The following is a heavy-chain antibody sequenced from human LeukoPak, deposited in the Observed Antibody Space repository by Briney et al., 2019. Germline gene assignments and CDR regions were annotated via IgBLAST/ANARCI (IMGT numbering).Heavy chain of an antibody. D-gene: IGHD3-9*01. CDR1: GFTFSNYW. V-gene: IGHV3-74*01. Sequence: GGSLRLSCAASGFTFSNYWMPWVRQAPGKGLVWVSRIKGDGSHTIYADSVKGRFTISRDNGKNTLYLQMRSLRAEDTAVYYCVRDWDHFDFDSWGQGTLVTVSS. CDR3: VRDWDHFDFDS. J-gene: IGHJ5*01. CDR2: IKGDGSHT.